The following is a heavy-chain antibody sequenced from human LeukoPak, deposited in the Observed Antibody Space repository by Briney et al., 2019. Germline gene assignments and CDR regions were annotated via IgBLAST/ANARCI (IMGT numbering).Heavy chain of an antibody. J-gene: IGHJ4*02. CDR1: GGSFSGYY. V-gene: IGHV4-34*01. CDR2: INHSGST. CDR3: ARHAYYYDSRKPPGFDY. Sequence: SETLSLTCAVYGGSFSGYYWSWIRQPPGEGLEWIGEINHSGSTNYNPSLKSRVTISVDTSKNQFSLKLSSVTAADTAVYYCARHAYYYDSRKPPGFDYWGQGTLVTVSS. D-gene: IGHD3-22*01.